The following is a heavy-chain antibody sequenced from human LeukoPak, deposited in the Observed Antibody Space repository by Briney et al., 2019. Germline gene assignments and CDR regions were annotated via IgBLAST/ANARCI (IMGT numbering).Heavy chain of an antibody. CDR2: ISYDGSNK. D-gene: IGHD2-21*02. J-gene: IGHJ4*02. CDR3: AKDPTAYCGGDCYPYYFDY. Sequence: GGSLRLSCAASGFTFSSYGMHWVRQAPGKGLEWVAVISYDGSNKYYADSVKGRFTISRDNSKNTLYLQMNSLRAEDTAVYYCAKDPTAYCGGDCYPYYFDYWGQGTLVTVSS. V-gene: IGHV3-30*18. CDR1: GFTFSSYG.